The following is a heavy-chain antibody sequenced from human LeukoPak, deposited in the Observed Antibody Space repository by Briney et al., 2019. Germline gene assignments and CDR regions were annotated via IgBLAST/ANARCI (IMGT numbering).Heavy chain of an antibody. CDR3: AGGGSSWYNYYYGMDV. Sequence: GRSLRLSCTTSGFTFGDYAMSWVRQAPGKRLEWVANIKQDGSGKYCVDSVKGRFTISRDNAKNSLYLQMNSLRAEDTAVYYCAGGGSSWYNYYYGMDVWGKGTTVTVSS. CDR1: GFTFGDYA. D-gene: IGHD6-13*01. J-gene: IGHJ6*04. CDR2: IKQDGSGK. V-gene: IGHV3-7*03.